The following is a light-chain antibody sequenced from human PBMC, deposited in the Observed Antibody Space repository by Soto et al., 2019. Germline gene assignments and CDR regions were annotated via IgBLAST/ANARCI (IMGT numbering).Light chain of an antibody. Sequence: DIEMTQSPSTLSASVGDRVTITCRATQSLNIWLAWYQQKPGKAPNLLISKASSLESGVPSRFSGSGSGTEFSLTISCLQPDDFETYYCQQYKAYPYTFGQGTKLEMK. CDR3: QQYKAYPYT. J-gene: IGKJ2*01. V-gene: IGKV1-5*03. CDR2: KAS. CDR1: QSLNIW.